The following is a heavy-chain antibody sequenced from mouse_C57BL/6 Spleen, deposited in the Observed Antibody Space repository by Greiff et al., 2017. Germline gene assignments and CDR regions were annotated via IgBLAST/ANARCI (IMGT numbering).Heavy chain of an antibody. CDR1: GYAFSSYW. V-gene: IGHV1-80*01. CDR3: ARSVVGFDY. J-gene: IGHJ2*01. D-gene: IGHD1-1*01. CDR2: IYPGDGDT. Sequence: LQQSGASVKISCKASGYAFSSYWMNWVRQRPGKGLEWIGPIYPGDGDTNYNGKFKGKATLTADKSSSTAYMQLSSLTSEDSAVYFCARSVVGFDYWGQGTTLTVSS.